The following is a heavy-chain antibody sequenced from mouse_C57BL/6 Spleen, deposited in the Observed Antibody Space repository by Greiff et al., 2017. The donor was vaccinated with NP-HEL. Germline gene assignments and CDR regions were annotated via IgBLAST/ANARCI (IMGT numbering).Heavy chain of an antibody. D-gene: IGHD2-1*01. CDR2: ISYDGSN. J-gene: IGHJ4*01. CDR1: GYSITSGYY. CDR3: ASNGNYLYAMDY. V-gene: IGHV3-6*01. Sequence: EVQVVESGPGLVKPSQSLSLTCSVTGYSITSGYYWNWIRQFPGNKLELMGFISYDGSNNYNPSLKNRISITRDTSKNQFFLKLNSVTTEDTATYYCASNGNYLYAMDYWGQGTSVTVSS.